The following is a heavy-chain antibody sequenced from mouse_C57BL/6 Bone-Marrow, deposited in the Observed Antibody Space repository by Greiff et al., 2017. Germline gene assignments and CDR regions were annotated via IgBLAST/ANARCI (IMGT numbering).Heavy chain of an antibody. Sequence: VQLQQSGAELVRPGASVKLSCTASGFNIKDDYMHWVKQRPEQGLEWIGWIDPENGDTEYASKFQGKATITADTSSNTAYLQLSSLTSEDTAVYYGTYFTTVAVRYYFDYWGQGTTLTVSS. CDR3: TYFTTVAVRYYFDY. CDR1: GFNIKDDY. J-gene: IGHJ2*01. CDR2: IDPENGDT. D-gene: IGHD1-1*01. V-gene: IGHV14-4*01.